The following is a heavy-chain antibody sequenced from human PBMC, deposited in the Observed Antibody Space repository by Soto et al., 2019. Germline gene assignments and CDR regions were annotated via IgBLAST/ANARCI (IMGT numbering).Heavy chain of an antibody. CDR1: GGSISSSSYY. CDR2: IYYSGST. J-gene: IGHJ4*02. CDR3: ARDLDGYDRLDY. Sequence: SETLSLTCTVSGGSISSSSYYWGWIRQHPGKGLEWIGCIYYSGSTYYNPSLKSRVTISVDTSKNQFSLKLSSVTAADTAVYYCARDLDGYDRLDYWGQGTLVTVSS. V-gene: IGHV4-39*07. D-gene: IGHD5-12*01.